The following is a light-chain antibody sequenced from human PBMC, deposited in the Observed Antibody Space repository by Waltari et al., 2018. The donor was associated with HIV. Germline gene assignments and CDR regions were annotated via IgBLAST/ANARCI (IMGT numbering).Light chain of an antibody. CDR3: XQSDSYPLT. V-gene: IGKV1-9*01. CDR2: GXX. Sequence: XQLXXSXSXXSXSXGDXXXITWRASRDVTNXLAWYQKKPGTAPKLLIYGXXTXXXGVPSRFXGSGSGTQFTLTXXSLQPDXXXTYYXXQSDSYPLTFGQGTRLEMK. CDR1: RDVTNX. J-gene: IGKJ5*01.